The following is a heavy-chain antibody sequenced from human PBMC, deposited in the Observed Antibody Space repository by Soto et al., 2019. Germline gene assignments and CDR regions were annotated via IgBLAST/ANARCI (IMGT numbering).Heavy chain of an antibody. CDR2: IIPMFGTA. CDR1: GGTFSSYA. J-gene: IGHJ6*02. D-gene: IGHD3-10*01. Sequence: QVQLVQSGAEVKKPGSSVKVSCKASGGTFSSYAISWVRQAPGQGLEWMGGIIPMFGTADYAQKFQGRVTITADESTSTAYMELSSLRSVDTAVYYCATMKGGSQYYYYGMGVWGQGTTVTVSS. CDR3: ATMKGGSQYYYYGMGV. V-gene: IGHV1-69*12.